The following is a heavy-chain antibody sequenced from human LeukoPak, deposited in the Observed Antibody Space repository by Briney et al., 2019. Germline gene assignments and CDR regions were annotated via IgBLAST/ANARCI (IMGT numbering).Heavy chain of an antibody. Sequence: PGGSLRLSCAASGFTVSNNYMSWVRQAPGKGLEWVSSISSSSSYIYYADSVKGRFTISRDNAKNSLYLQMNSLRAEDTAVYYCARVQYIAAAATGGYYYYYGMDVWGQGTTVTVSS. D-gene: IGHD6-13*01. CDR2: ISSSSSYI. CDR3: ARVQYIAAAATGGYYYYYGMDV. V-gene: IGHV3-21*01. CDR1: GFTVSNNY. J-gene: IGHJ6*02.